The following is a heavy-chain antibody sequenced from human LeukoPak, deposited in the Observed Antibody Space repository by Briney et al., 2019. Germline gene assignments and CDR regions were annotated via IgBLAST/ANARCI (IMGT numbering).Heavy chain of an antibody. CDR2: IYYSGST. J-gene: IGHJ5*02. Sequence: SETLSLTCTVSGDSISGFHWSWIRQPPGKGLEWIGYIYYSGSTNYNPSLKSRVTISVDTSKNQFSLKLTSVTAADTAVYYCARSDRGIWFDPWGQGTLVTVSS. CDR1: GDSISGFH. D-gene: IGHD3-10*01. CDR3: ARSDRGIWFDP. V-gene: IGHV4-59*01.